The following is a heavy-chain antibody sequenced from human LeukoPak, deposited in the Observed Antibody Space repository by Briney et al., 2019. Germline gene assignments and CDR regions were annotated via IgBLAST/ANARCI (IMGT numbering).Heavy chain of an antibody. CDR1: GGSISSYY. V-gene: IGHV3-7*01. Sequence: ETLSLTCTVSGGSISSYYWSWVRQAPGKGLEWVANIKQDGSEKYYVDSVKGRFTISRDNAKNSLYLQMNSLRAEDTAVYYCARAYDAYSYYMDVWGKGTTVTISS. J-gene: IGHJ6*03. CDR3: ARAYDAYSYYMDV. D-gene: IGHD3-16*01. CDR2: IKQDGSEK.